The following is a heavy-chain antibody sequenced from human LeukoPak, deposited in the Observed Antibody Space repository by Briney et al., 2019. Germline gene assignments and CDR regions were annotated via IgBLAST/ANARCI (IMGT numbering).Heavy chain of an antibody. CDR2: IWYDGSNK. J-gene: IGHJ6*02. CDR1: GFTFSSYG. Sequence: GGSLRLSCAASGFTFSSYGMHWVRQAPGKGLEWVAVIWYDGSNKYYADSVKGRFTISRDNSKNTLYLQMNSLRAEDTAVYYCARDQSTVTTVYYYYYGMDVWGQGTTVTVSS. D-gene: IGHD4-17*01. V-gene: IGHV3-33*01. CDR3: ARDQSTVTTVYYYYYGMDV.